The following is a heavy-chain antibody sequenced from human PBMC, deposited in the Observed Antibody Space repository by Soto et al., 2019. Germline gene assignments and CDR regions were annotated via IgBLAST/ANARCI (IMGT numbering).Heavy chain of an antibody. CDR2: INHSGST. D-gene: IGHD5-12*01. CDR1: GGSFSGYY. J-gene: IGHJ5*02. V-gene: IGHV4-34*01. CDR3: ARGTSGYSGSNGFDP. Sequence: SETLSLTYADYGGSFSGYYWRWLRQPPGKGLEWIGEINHSGSTNYNPSLKSRVTISVDTSKNQFSLKLSSVTAADTAVYYCARGTSGYSGSNGFDPWGQGTLVTVSS.